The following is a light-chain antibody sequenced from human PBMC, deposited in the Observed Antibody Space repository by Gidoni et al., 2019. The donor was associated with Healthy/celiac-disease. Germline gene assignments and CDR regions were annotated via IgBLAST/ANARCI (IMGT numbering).Light chain of an antibody. V-gene: IGLV1-44*01. J-gene: IGLJ1*01. Sequence: SVLTQPPSASGTPGQRVTISCSGSQSNIGSNTVNWYQQLPGTAPKLLIYSNKQRPSGVPDRFSGSKSGTSASLAIIGLQSEDEADYYCAAWDDSLNCPVFGTGTKVTVL. CDR1: QSNIGSNT. CDR3: AAWDDSLNCPV. CDR2: SNK.